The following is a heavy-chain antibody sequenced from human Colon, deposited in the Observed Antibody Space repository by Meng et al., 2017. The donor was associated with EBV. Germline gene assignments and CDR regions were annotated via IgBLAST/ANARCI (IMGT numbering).Heavy chain of an antibody. CDR3: ARGDGSGSGNWFDP. V-gene: IGHV4-34*01. CDR1: VGSFSGYY. CDR2: INHSGST. J-gene: IGHJ5*02. Sequence: VQVQQGGKGLWSSVKTLSLTCAGYVGSFSGYYWSWIRQPPGKGLEGIGEINHSGSTHYNPSLKSGLTISVDTSKNQFSLKRSSVTAADTAVYYCARGDGSGSGNWFDPWGQGTLVTVSS. D-gene: IGHD3-10*01.